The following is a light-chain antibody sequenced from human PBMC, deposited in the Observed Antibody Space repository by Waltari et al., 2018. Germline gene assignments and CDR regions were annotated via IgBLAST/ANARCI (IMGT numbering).Light chain of an antibody. CDR3: HSRDASGVGGA. CDR2: DKN. Sequence: TQDPAVSVALGQTVSLTCQGDSLRSYYATWYQQGQGQAPNLVMYDKNSRPSGVPDRFSASSSDNTASLTITGAQAEDEAYYYCHSRDASGVGGAFGGGTKLTVL. V-gene: IGLV3-19*01. CDR1: SLRSYY. J-gene: IGLJ2*01.